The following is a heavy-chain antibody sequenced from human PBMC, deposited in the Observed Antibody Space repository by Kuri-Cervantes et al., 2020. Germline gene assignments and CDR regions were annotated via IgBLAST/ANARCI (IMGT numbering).Heavy chain of an antibody. J-gene: IGHJ5*02. D-gene: IGHD6-13*01. V-gene: IGHV4-39*07. CDR1: GGSISSGNYY. CDR2: FYLSGST. CDR3: ARGVMQQRNWFDP. Sequence: SETLSLTCTVSGGSISSGNYYWGWIRQAPGKGLEWIGGFYLSGSTYNNPSLRSRVTISSDTSKNQFSLKLRSVTAADTAVYYCARGVMQQRNWFDPWGQGTLVTVSS.